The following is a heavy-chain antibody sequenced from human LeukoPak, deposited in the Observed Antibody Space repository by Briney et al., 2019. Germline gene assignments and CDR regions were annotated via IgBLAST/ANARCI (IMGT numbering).Heavy chain of an antibody. Sequence: SETLSLTCTVSGGSISSYYWSWIRQPAAKGLEWIGRIYTSGSTNYNPSLKSRVTMSVDTSKNQFSLKLSSVTAADTAVYYCARGHPQWLVPDAFDIWGQGTMVTVSS. CDR2: IYTSGST. D-gene: IGHD6-19*01. CDR1: GGSISSYY. J-gene: IGHJ3*02. CDR3: ARGHPQWLVPDAFDI. V-gene: IGHV4-4*07.